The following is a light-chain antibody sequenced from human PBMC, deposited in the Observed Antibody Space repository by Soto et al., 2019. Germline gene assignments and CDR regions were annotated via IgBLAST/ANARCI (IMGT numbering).Light chain of an antibody. CDR2: EVS. J-gene: IGLJ3*02. V-gene: IGLV2-23*02. Sequence: QSALTQPASVSASPGQSITISCTGTNSDFGTYNLASWYQHHPGKAPKLIIYEVSKRPSGVSNRFSASKSGNTASLTISGLQAEDSADYYCSSYANNRVFGGGTKLTVL. CDR1: NSDFGTYNL. CDR3: SSYANNRV.